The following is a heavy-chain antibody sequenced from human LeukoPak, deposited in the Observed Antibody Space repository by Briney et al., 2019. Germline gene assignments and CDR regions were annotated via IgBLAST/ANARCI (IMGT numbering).Heavy chain of an antibody. Sequence: GESLKISCKGSGYRGTSYWIGWVRQLPGNGLKCMRFIYPGDSDTRYSPSFQGQVTISGDKTISTAYLQWSSLKASDSAMDYCASRSSNYYYYGRDVWGQGTTVTVSS. J-gene: IGHJ6*02. CDR3: ASRSSNYYYYGRDV. V-gene: IGHV5-51*01. D-gene: IGHD6-6*01. CDR2: IYPGDSDT. CDR1: GYRGTSYW.